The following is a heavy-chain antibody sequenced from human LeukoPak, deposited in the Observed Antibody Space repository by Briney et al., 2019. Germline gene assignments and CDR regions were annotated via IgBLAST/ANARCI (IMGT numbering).Heavy chain of an antibody. CDR1: GFTFDDYA. J-gene: IGHJ6*02. CDR2: ISWNSGSI. D-gene: IGHD2-2*02. V-gene: IGHV3-9*01. Sequence: GRSLRLSCAASGFTFDDYAMHWVRQAPGKGLEWVSGISWNSGSIGYADSVKSRFTISRDNAKNSLYLQMNSLRAEDTALYYCAKAFYYCSSTSCYRGLIYGMDVWGQGTTVTVSS. CDR3: AKAFYYCSSTSCYRGLIYGMDV.